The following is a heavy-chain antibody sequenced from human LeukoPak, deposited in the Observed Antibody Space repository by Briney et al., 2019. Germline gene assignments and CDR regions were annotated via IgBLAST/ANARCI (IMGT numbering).Heavy chain of an antibody. CDR2: IIPIFGTA. V-gene: IGHV1-69*13. Sequence: ASVKVSCKAFGGTFSSYAISWVRQAPGQGLEWMGGIIPIFGTANYAQKFQGRVTITADESTSTAYMELSSLRSEDTAVYYCARSSYDSSGYWEYYFDYWGQGTLVTVSS. CDR3: ARSSYDSSGYWEYYFDY. D-gene: IGHD3-22*01. CDR1: GGTFSSYA. J-gene: IGHJ4*02.